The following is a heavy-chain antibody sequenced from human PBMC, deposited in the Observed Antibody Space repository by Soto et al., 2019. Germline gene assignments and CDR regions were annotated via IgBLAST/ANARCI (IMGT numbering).Heavy chain of an antibody. Sequence: EVQLLESGGGLVQPGGSLRLSCAASGFTFSSYAMSWVRQAPGKGLEWVSAISGSGGSTYYADSVKGRFAISRDNSKNTLYLQMNSLRAEDTAVYYCAKDFRIVVVVAATDYWGQGTLVTVSS. D-gene: IGHD2-15*01. V-gene: IGHV3-23*01. CDR1: GFTFSSYA. J-gene: IGHJ4*02. CDR2: ISGSGGST. CDR3: AKDFRIVVVVAATDY.